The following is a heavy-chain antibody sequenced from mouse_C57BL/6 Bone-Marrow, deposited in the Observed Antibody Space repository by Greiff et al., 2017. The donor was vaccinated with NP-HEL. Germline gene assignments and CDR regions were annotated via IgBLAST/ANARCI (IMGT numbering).Heavy chain of an antibody. CDR3: ARSYYYASGGFDY. Sequence: QVQLQQPGAELVRPGTSVKLSSKASGYTFTSYWMHWVKQRPGQGLEWIGVIDPSDSYTNYNQKFKGKATLTVDTSSSTAYMQLSSLTSEDSAVYYCARSYYYASGGFDYWGQGTTLTVSS. J-gene: IGHJ2*01. CDR2: IDPSDSYT. V-gene: IGHV1-59*01. D-gene: IGHD1-1*01. CDR1: GYTFTSYW.